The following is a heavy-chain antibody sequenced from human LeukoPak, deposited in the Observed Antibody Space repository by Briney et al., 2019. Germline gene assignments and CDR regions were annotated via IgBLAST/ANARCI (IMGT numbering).Heavy chain of an antibody. Sequence: GGSLRLSCAASGFTFSSFWMTWVRQAPGKGLEWVANIKEDGSQKYYVDSVKGRFTISRDNAKNSLFLQTNSLRVDDTAVYYCARDGRYCSSTSCSYYFDYWGQGTLVAVSS. V-gene: IGHV3-7*03. CDR1: GFTFSSFW. CDR2: IKEDGSQK. D-gene: IGHD2-2*01. CDR3: ARDGRYCSSTSCSYYFDY. J-gene: IGHJ4*02.